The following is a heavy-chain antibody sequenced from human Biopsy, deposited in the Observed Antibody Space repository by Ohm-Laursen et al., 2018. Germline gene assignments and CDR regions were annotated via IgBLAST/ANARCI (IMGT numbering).Heavy chain of an antibody. CDR1: GGSFSGYY. D-gene: IGHD3-16*01. V-gene: IGHV4-34*01. Sequence: GTLSLTCAVSGGSFSGYYWSWIRQTPGKGLEWIGEVSHSGSTNYSPSLKSRVTISVDTSKNQYSLNLSSVTAADTAVYYCARLTGDYIWGNWRINHDPFDIWDQGTSVTVSS. J-gene: IGHJ3*02. CDR2: VSHSGST. CDR3: ARLTGDYIWGNWRINHDPFDI.